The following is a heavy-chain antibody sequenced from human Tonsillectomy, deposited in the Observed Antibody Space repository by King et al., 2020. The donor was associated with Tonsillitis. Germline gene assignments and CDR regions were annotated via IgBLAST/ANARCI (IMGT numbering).Heavy chain of an antibody. CDR3: ARDRDYGDSAYYYFMDV. J-gene: IGHJ6*03. CDR1: GGTFSSYT. CDR2: IIPIIGTA. V-gene: IGHV1-69*06. D-gene: IGHD4-17*01. Sequence: QVQLVQSGAEVKKPGSSVKVSCKASGGTFSSYTFSWVRQAPGQGLEWMGGIIPIIGTANYAQKFQGRVTITADKSASTTYMELSSLRSEDTAVYYCARDRDYGDSAYYYFMDVWGNGTTVTVSS.